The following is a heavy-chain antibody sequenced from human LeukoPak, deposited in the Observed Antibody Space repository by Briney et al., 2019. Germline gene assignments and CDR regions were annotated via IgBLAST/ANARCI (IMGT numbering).Heavy chain of an antibody. CDR3: ARDPASGWFDP. CDR2: IYHSGST. CDR1: GGSISSGGYS. J-gene: IGHJ5*02. D-gene: IGHD6-6*01. V-gene: IGHV4-30-2*01. Sequence: PSQTLSLTCAVSGGSISSGGYSWSWIRQPPGKGLEWIGYIYHSGSTYYNPSLKSRVTMSVDRSKNQISLKLSSVTAADTAVYYCARDPASGWFDPWGQGTLVTVSS.